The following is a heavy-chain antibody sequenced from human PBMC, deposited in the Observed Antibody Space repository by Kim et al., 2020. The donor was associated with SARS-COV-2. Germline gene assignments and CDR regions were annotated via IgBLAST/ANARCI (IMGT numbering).Heavy chain of an antibody. CDR1: GFTFSSYG. CDR3: AKDLVVRGVYYYYYGMDV. J-gene: IGHJ6*02. V-gene: IGHV3-30*18. D-gene: IGHD3-10*01. CDR2: ISYDGSNK. Sequence: GSLRLSCAASGFTFSSYGMHWVRQAPGKGLEWVAVISYDGSNKYYADSVKGRFTIARDNSKNTLYLQMNSLRAEDTAVYYCAKDLVVRGVYYYYYGMDVWGQGTTVTVSS.